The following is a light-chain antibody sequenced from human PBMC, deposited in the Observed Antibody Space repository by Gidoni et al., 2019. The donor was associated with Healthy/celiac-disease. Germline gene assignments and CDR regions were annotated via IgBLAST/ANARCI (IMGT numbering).Light chain of an antibody. Sequence: EIVLTQSPATLSVSPGERATIPCRASQSVSSDLAWYQQKPGQAPRLLFYGASSRATDIPARFSGSGSGTEFTLTISSLQSEDFAVYYCQQYNNWPPGTFGQGTKLEIK. CDR3: QQYNNWPPGT. CDR2: GAS. V-gene: IGKV3-15*01. J-gene: IGKJ2*02. CDR1: QSVSSD.